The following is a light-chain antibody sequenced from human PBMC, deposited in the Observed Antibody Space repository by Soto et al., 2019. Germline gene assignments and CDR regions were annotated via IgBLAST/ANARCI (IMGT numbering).Light chain of an antibody. CDR2: DTF. V-gene: IGKV3-11*01. J-gene: IGKJ1*01. CDR1: QSVSSY. CDR3: VQRSTWPWT. Sequence: EIVLTQSPDTLSVSPGERATLSCRASQSVSSYLAWYQQKPGQALRLLIYDTFKRATGIPARFSGSGSGTDFTLTISSLEPEDFAVYYCVQRSTWPWTVGQGSKVEI.